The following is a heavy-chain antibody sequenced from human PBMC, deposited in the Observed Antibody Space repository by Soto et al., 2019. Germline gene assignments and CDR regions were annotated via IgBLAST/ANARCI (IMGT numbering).Heavy chain of an antibody. CDR3: AHSGPIGTVAFDY. D-gene: IGHD1-1*01. V-gene: IGHV2-5*02. CDR2: IYWDDDK. J-gene: IGHJ4*02. CDR1: GFSLTTTEVA. Sequence: QITLKESGPSLVNPTQSLTLTCSFSGFSLTTTEVAVGWIRQPPGKALEWLALIYWDDDKRYSPSLKSSLTITNETAKDQVVLTMTNVHTDDTATYFCAHSGPIGTVAFDYWGQGILVTVSS.